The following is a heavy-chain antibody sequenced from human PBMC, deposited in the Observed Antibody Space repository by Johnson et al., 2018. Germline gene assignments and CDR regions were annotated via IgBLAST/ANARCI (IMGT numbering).Heavy chain of an antibody. J-gene: IGHJ6*03. Sequence: QAQLVQSGGGVVQPGTSLRLSCPASGYTFRSYGMHWVRQAPGQGLEWVAVISFDGSNTYHADSVKGRFTISRDNSKNTLYLQMNSLRAKDTAVYYCEKDVRFLETLLLFCYMDVWGKGTTVTVSS. CDR3: EKDVRFLETLLLFCYMDV. CDR1: GYTFRSYG. V-gene: IGHV3-30*18. CDR2: ISFDGSNT. D-gene: IGHD3-3*01.